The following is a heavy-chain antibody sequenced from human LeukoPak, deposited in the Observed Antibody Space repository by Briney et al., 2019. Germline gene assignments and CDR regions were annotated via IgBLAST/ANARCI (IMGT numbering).Heavy chain of an antibody. J-gene: IGHJ5*02. V-gene: IGHV3-48*02. CDR2: ISSSSSTI. D-gene: IGHD6-13*01. CDR1: GFTFSSYS. CDR3: ARELTAAGANWFDP. Sequence: GGSLRLSCAASGFTFSSYSVNWVRQAPGKGLEWVSYISSSSSTIYYADSLKGRFTISRDNAKNSLYLQMNSLRDDDTAVYYCARELTAAGANWFDPWGQGTLVTVSS.